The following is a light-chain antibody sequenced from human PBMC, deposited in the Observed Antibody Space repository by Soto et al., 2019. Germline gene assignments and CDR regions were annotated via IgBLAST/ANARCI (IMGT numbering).Light chain of an antibody. V-gene: IGKV1-39*01. CDR1: QSIRTY. Sequence: DIQMTQSPSSLSASVGDRVTITCRASQSIRTYLNWYQQTPGKAPKLLIYAASTLQGGVPSRFSGSESGTYFTLTISSLQPEDFATYYCQQTYSNPRTFGQGTKVEIK. CDR2: AAS. J-gene: IGKJ1*01. CDR3: QQTYSNPRT.